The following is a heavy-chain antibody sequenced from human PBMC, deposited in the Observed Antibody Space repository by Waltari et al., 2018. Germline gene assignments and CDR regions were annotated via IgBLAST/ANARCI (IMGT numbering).Heavy chain of an antibody. Sequence: QLQLQESGPGLVKPSETLSLTCTVSGGSIRSLGSYWGWIRQPPGKRLEWIGSISYSGITYYNTSLMSRVTISVDTSKNQFSLKLTSVIAAETAVFYCARFSKSANWIDPWGQGTLVTVSS. J-gene: IGHJ5*02. D-gene: IGHD3-3*02. V-gene: IGHV4-39*01. CDR3: ARFSKSANWIDP. CDR1: GGSIRSLGSY. CDR2: ISYSGIT.